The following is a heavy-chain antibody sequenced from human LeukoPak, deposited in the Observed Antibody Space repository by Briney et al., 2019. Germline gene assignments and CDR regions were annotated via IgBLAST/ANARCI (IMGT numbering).Heavy chain of an antibody. J-gene: IGHJ5*02. CDR3: AREVPAVYFDP. CDR1: GGSISSYY. D-gene: IGHD2-2*01. Sequence: PSETLSLTCTVSGGSISSYYWSWIRQPPGKGLEWIGYIYYSGSTNYNPSLKSRVTISVDTSKNQFSLKLSSVTAADTAVYYCAREVPAVYFDPWGQGTLLTVSS. CDR2: IYYSGST. V-gene: IGHV4-59*01.